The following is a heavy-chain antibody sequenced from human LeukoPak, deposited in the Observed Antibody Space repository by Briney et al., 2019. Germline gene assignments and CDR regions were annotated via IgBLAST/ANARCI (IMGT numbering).Heavy chain of an antibody. Sequence: GRSLRLSCTASGFTFSSYGMHWVRQAPGKGLEWVAVISYDGSDKYFADSVKGRFTISRDNSKNTLYLQMNSLTTEDTAVYYCAKWDSSSWDLYHSYGMDVWGQGTTVTVSS. CDR3: AKWDSSSWDLYHSYGMDV. V-gene: IGHV3-30*18. D-gene: IGHD6-13*01. CDR1: GFTFSSYG. J-gene: IGHJ6*02. CDR2: ISYDGSDK.